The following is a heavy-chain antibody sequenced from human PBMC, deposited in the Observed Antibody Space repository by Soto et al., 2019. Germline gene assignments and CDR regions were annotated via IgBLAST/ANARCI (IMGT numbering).Heavy chain of an antibody. D-gene: IGHD3-3*01. Sequence: PSETLSLTCTVSGGSISSYYWSWIRQPPGKGLEWIGYMHNSGSTKYNPSLKSRVTISADTSKNQFSLKLSSVTAADSAVYYCARGHYDFWSGYFATIDYWGQGSLVTGSS. CDR1: GGSISSYY. V-gene: IGHV4-59*08. CDR3: ARGHYDFWSGYFATIDY. CDR2: MHNSGST. J-gene: IGHJ4*02.